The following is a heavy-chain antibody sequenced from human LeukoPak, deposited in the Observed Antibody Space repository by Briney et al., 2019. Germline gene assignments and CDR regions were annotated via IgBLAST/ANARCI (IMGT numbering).Heavy chain of an antibody. J-gene: IGHJ6*03. CDR1: GGSISTSSYY. Sequence: SETLSLTCTVSGGSISTSSYYWGWIRQPPGKGLEWIGSIYYTGSTYYSPSLKSRVTISLDTSKNQFSLKLRSVTAADTAVYYCARAVDDLYYYMDVWGKGTTVTVSS. V-gene: IGHV4-39*07. CDR2: IYYTGST. D-gene: IGHD6-19*01. CDR3: ARAVDDLYYYMDV.